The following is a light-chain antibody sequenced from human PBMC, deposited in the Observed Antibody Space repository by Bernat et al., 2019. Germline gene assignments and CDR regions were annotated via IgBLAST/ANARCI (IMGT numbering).Light chain of an antibody. Sequence: QSALTQPPSASGSPGQSVTLPCTGTSSDVGGYNYVSWYQQHPGKAPKLMIYEVSKRPSGVPDRFSGSKSGNTASLTVSGLQAEDEADYYCSSYAGSNKRVFGGGTKLTVL. V-gene: IGLV2-8*01. CDR1: SSDVGGYNY. CDR2: EVS. J-gene: IGLJ3*02. CDR3: SSYAGSNKRV.